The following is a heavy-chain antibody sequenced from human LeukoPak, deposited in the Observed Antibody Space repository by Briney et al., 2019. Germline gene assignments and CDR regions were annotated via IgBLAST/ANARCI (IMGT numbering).Heavy chain of an antibody. V-gene: IGHV3-20*04. Sequence: GGSLRLSCAASGFTFDDYGMSWVRQAPGKGLEWVSGINWNGGSTGYADSVKGRFTISRGNAKNSLYLQMNSLRAEDTAVYYCARDGSDCSGGSCYSGWFDPWGQGTLVTVSS. CDR3: ARDGSDCSGGSCYSGWFDP. CDR1: GFTFDDYG. CDR2: INWNGGST. D-gene: IGHD2-15*01. J-gene: IGHJ5*02.